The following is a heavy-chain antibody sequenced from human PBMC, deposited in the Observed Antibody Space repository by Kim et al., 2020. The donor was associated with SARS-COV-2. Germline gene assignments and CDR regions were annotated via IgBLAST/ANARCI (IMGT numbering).Heavy chain of an antibody. J-gene: IGHJ6*02. V-gene: IGHV6-1*01. CDR1: GDSVSSNSAA. D-gene: IGHD3-3*01. Sequence: SQTLSLTCAISGDSVSSNSAAWNWIRQSPSRGLEWLGRTYYRSKWYNDYAVSVKSRITINPDTSKNQFSLQLNSVTPEDTAVYYCAREAVFGVVIIVPYYYGMDVWGQGTTVTVSS. CDR2: TYYRSKWYN. CDR3: AREAVFGVVIIVPYYYGMDV.